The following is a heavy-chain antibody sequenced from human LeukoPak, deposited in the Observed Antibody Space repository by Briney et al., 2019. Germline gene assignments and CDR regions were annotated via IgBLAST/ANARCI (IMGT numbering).Heavy chain of an antibody. Sequence: GGSLRLSCAASGFTFSSYAMHWVRQAPGKGLEYVSAISSNGGNTYYADSVKGRFTISRDNSKNTLYLQMGSLRAEDMAVYYCARDGGYCSSISCHFDYWGQGTLVTVSS. CDR2: ISSNGGNT. J-gene: IGHJ4*02. CDR1: GFTFSSYA. D-gene: IGHD2-2*01. CDR3: ARDGGYCSSISCHFDY. V-gene: IGHV3-64*02.